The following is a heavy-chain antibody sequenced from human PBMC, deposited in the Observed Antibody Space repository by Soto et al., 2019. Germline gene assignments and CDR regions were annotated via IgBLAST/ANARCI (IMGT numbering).Heavy chain of an antibody. D-gene: IGHD3-9*01. CDR3: AKDAARVLRYFDWLPTTNDY. V-gene: IGHV4-59*01. J-gene: IGHJ4*02. CDR1: GCSISSYY. CDR2: IYYSGST. Sequence: PSETLSLTCTVSGCSISSYYWSWIRQPPGKGLEWIGYIYYSGSTNYNPSLKSRVTISVDTSKNQFSLKLSSATAADTAVYYCAKDAARVLRYFDWLPTTNDYWGQGTLVTVSS.